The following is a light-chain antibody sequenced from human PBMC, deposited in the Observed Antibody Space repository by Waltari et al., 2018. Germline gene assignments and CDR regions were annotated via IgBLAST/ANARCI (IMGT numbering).Light chain of an antibody. CDR2: GAS. Sequence: EIVMTQSPATLSVSPGERATLSCRASQRVSSSLAWYQQKPGQAPRLLVYGASTRATGIPARFSGSGSGTEFTLTISSLQSEDFAVYYCQQYKNWWTFGQGTKVEIK. CDR1: QRVSSS. V-gene: IGKV3-15*01. CDR3: QQYKNWWT. J-gene: IGKJ1*01.